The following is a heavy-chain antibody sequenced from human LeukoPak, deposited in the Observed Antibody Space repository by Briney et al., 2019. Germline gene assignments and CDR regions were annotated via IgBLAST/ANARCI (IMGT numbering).Heavy chain of an antibody. CDR2: MNPNSGNK. V-gene: IGHV1-8*01. CDR1: GYTFTSYD. CDR3: ARAGLGGRDYYYYYMDV. Sequence: ASVKVPFKASGYTFTSYDINWVRQATGQGLEWMGLMNPNSGNKGYAQKFKGRVTMTRNTSISTAYMELSSLRSEDTAVYYCARAGLGGRDYYYYYMDVWGKGTTVTVSS. J-gene: IGHJ6*03. D-gene: IGHD3-10*01.